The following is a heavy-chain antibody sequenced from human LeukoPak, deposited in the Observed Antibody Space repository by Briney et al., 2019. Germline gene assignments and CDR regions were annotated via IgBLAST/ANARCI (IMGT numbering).Heavy chain of an antibody. J-gene: IGHJ4*02. CDR1: GGSISSYY. V-gene: IGHV4-59*01. CDR3: AREGDGYNSGFDY. Sequence: SETQSLTCTVSGGSISSYYWSWIRQPPGKGLEWIGYIYYSGSTNYNPSLKSRVTISVDTSKNQFSLKLSSVTAADTAVYYCAREGDGYNSGFDYWGQGTLVTVSS. CDR2: IYYSGST. D-gene: IGHD5-24*01.